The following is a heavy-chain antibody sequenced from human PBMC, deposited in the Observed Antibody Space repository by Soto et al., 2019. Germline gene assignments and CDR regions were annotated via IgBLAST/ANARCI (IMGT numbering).Heavy chain of an antibody. CDR3: DWFMVRGVINFDY. J-gene: IGHJ4*02. V-gene: IGHV1-69*01. CDR1: GGTFSSYA. D-gene: IGHD3-10*01. CDR2: IISIFGTA. Sequence: QVQLVQSGAEVKKPGSSVKVSCKASGGTFSSYAISWVRQAPGQGLEWMGGIISIFGTANYAQNFQGSVTITTDESTSSAYMELSSLRSEDTDVYYCDWFMVRGVINFDYWGQGSMVTVSS.